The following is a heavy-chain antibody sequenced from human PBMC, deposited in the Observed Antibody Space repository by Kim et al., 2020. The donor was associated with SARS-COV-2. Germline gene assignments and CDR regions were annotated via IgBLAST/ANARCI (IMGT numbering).Heavy chain of an antibody. D-gene: IGHD6-13*01. CDR1: GGSISSGSYY. V-gene: IGHV4-61*02. CDR2: IYTSGST. CDR3: AREGSQQLGTGSWFDP. Sequence: SETLSLTCTVSGGSISSGSYYWSWIRQPAGKGLEWIGRIYTSGSTNYNPSLKSRVTISVDTSKNQFSLKLSSVTAADTAVYYCAREGSQQLGTGSWFDPWGQGTLVTVSS. J-gene: IGHJ5*02.